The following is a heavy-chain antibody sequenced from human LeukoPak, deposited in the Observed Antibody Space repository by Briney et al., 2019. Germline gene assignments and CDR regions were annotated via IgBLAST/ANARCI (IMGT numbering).Heavy chain of an antibody. D-gene: IGHD3-10*01. V-gene: IGHV1-2*02. Sequence: ASVKVSCKASGYTFTGYYMHWVRQAPGQGLEWMGWINPNSGGTNYAQKFRGRVTMTRDTSISTAYMELSRLRSDDTAVYYCARDGGSGTFNWFDPWGQETLVTVSS. CDR3: ARDGGSGTFNWFDP. CDR2: INPNSGGT. J-gene: IGHJ5*02. CDR1: GYTFTGYY.